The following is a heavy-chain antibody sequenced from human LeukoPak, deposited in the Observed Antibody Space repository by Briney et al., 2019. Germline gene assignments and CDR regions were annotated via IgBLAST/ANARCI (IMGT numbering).Heavy chain of an antibody. D-gene: IGHD6-19*01. CDR2: ISYDGSNK. CDR3: AREAAVGRGSGWYPGYIDY. CDR1: GFTFSSYA. V-gene: IGHV3-30-3*01. J-gene: IGHJ4*02. Sequence: PGGSLRLSCAASGFTFSSYAMHWVRQAPGKGLEWVAVISYDGSNKYYADSVKGRFTISRDNSKNTLYLQMNSLRAEDTAVYYCAREAAVGRGSGWYPGYIDYWGQGTLVTVSS.